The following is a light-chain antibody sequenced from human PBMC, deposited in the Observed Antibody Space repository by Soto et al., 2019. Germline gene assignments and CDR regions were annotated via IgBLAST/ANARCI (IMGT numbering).Light chain of an antibody. CDR3: SSFIGSNYV. J-gene: IGLJ1*01. V-gene: IGLV2-14*03. CDR2: DVS. Sequence: QSVLTQPASVSGSPGQSITISCTGTISDVGGYNCVSWYQQYPGKAPKLMICDVSNRPSGVSNRFSGSKSGNTASLTISGLQAEDEADYYCSSFIGSNYVFGTGTKVTVL. CDR1: ISDVGGYNC.